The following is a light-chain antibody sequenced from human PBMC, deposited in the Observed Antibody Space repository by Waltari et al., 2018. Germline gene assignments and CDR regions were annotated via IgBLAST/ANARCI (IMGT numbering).Light chain of an antibody. V-gene: IGKV3-20*01. CDR2: GLS. CDR1: QSLGGNY. Sequence: TVLTQSPGTLSLSPGERATLSCRASQSLGGNYLVWYQQKPGQPPRPLSYGLSRRATGVPDRFSGSGSGTDFTLTITRLEPEDFAVYYCYHHDYSLTFGGGTKVEI. CDR3: YHHDYSLT. J-gene: IGKJ4*01.